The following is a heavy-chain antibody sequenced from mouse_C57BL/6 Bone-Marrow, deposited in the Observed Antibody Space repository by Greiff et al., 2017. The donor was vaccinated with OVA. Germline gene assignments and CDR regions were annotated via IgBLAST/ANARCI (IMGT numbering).Heavy chain of an antibody. J-gene: IGHJ2*01. V-gene: IGHV1-63*01. CDR2: IYPGGGYT. Sequence: QVQLKESGAELVRPGPSVKMSCKASGYTFTNYWIGWAKQRPGHGLEWIGDIYPGGGYTNYNEKFKGKATLTADKSSSTAYMQFSSLTSEDSAIYYCARSYYYGSSYDYWGQGTTLTVSS. CDR1: GYTFTNYW. D-gene: IGHD1-1*01. CDR3: ARSYYYGSSYDY.